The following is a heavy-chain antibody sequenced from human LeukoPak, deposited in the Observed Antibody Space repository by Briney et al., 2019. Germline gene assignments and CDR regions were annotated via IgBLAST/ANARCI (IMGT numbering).Heavy chain of an antibody. CDR1: GYTFTGYY. Sequence: GASVKVSCKASGYTFTGYYMHWVRQAPGQGLEWMGRINPNSGGTNYAQKFQGRVTMTRDTSISTAYMELSRLRSDDTAVYYCARNPPHVGYYFDYWGQGTLVTVSS. J-gene: IGHJ4*02. CDR2: INPNSGGT. CDR3: ARNPPHVGYYFDY. D-gene: IGHD1-26*01. V-gene: IGHV1-2*06.